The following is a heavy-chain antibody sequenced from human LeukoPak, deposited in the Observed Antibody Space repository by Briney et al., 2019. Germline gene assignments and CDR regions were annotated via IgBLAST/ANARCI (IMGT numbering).Heavy chain of an antibody. CDR2: IYYSGST. CDR1: GGSISSSSYY. D-gene: IGHD3-16*02. Sequence: SETLSLTCTVSGGSISSSSYYWGWIRQPPGKGLEWIGSIYYSGSTYYNPSLKSRVTISVDTSKNQFSLKLSSVTAADTAVYYCARQYLVFGELSLYTPNWFDPWGQGTLVTVSS. CDR3: ARQYLVFGELSLYTPNWFDP. V-gene: IGHV4-39*01. J-gene: IGHJ5*02.